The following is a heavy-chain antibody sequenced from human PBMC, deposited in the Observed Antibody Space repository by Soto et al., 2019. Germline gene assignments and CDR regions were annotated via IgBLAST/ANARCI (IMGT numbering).Heavy chain of an antibody. CDR2: IVVGTGNT. CDR1: GFSFGTCS. D-gene: IGHD2-2*01. CDR3: AADKLPPDPYNWVDP. J-gene: IGHJ5*02. Sequence: QVQLVQSGPEVKKPGTSVKVSCKASGFSFGTCSIHWVRQVRGRRLEWRGWIVVGTGNTKDEQGFQERVTFTRDMSTNTAYMELSSLTSEDTATYYCAADKLPPDPYNWVDPWGQGTRVTVSP. V-gene: IGHV1-58*02.